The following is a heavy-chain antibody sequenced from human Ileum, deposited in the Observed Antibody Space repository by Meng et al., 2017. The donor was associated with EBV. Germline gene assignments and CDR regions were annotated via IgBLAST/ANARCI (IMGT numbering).Heavy chain of an antibody. Sequence: QVKLGQSGSGLKKPGAYVRSSCKASGYTFTTYGMNWVRQAPGQGLEWMGWINTNTGKPTYAQGLNGRFVFSLDTSVSTAYLQISSLKAGDTAVYYCARDSEAADYWGQGTLVTVSS. CDR1: GYTFTTYG. D-gene: IGHD6-25*01. CDR3: ARDSEAADY. CDR2: INTNTGKP. V-gene: IGHV7-4-1*02. J-gene: IGHJ4*02.